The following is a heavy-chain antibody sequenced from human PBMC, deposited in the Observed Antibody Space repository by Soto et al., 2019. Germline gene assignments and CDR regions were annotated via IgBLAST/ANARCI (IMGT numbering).Heavy chain of an antibody. Sequence: EVQLVESGGGLVKPGGSLRLSCAASGFTFSRYGMNWLRQAPGKGLEWVAAISSSTSYVYYADSVKGRFSTSRDNAKNILYLEMYALRTEDTAVYYCAREPSEGRLGNWFEYWGQGTLVTVSS. V-gene: IGHV3-21*06. J-gene: IGHJ5*01. CDR1: GFTFSRYG. CDR3: AREPSEGRLGNWFEY. CDR2: ISSSTSYV. D-gene: IGHD5-12*01.